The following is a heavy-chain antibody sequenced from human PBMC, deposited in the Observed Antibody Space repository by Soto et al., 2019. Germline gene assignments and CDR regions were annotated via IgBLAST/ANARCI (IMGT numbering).Heavy chain of an antibody. V-gene: IGHV4-30-4*01. J-gene: IGHJ2*01. CDR1: GAPISGGDYH. D-gene: IGHD5-18*01. CDR2: IFPSGAT. Sequence: QVQLQESGPGLVKPSQTLSLMCTVSGAPISGGDYHWNWIRQAPGKGLEWIGYIFPSGATHYNSSLGSRISMSVGTSKSHFSLKLTSVTAADTAVHFCARGSAAKRYFDLWGRGTLVTVSS. CDR3: ARGSAAKRYFDL.